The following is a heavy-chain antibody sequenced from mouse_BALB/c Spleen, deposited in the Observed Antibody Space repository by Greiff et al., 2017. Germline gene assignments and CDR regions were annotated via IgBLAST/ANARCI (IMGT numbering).Heavy chain of an antibody. D-gene: IGHD3-1*01. V-gene: IGHV1S81*02. Sequence: QVQLKQPGAELVKPGASVKLSCKASGYTFTSYWMHWVKQRPGQGLEWIGEINPSNGRTNYNEKFKSKATLTVDKSSSTAYMQLSSLTSEDSAVYYCARGSSGYIDYWGQGTTLTVSS. J-gene: IGHJ2*01. CDR1: GYTFTSYW. CDR3: ARGSSGYIDY. CDR2: INPSNGRT.